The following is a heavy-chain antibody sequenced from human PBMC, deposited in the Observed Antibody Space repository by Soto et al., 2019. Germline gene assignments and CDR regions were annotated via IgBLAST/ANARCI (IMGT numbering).Heavy chain of an antibody. V-gene: IGHV3-30-3*01. CDR1: GFIFSGYA. Sequence: QVQLVESGGGVVQPGRSLRLSCAASGFIFSGYAMHWVRQAPGKGLEWVAVISYEGNTQYYADSVKGRFTVSRDNSNNMLYVQMNNLRDEDTAMYYCAKETNAYEINFWGQGTLVTVSS. CDR2: ISYEGNTQ. CDR3: AKETNAYEINF. D-gene: IGHD3-9*01. J-gene: IGHJ4*02.